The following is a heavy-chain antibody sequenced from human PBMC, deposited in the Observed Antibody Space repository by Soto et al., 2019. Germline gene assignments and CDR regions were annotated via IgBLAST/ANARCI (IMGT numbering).Heavy chain of an antibody. CDR3: ARDEDYYDSSGYPFDP. CDR2: IYHSGST. J-gene: IGHJ5*02. V-gene: IGHV4-38-2*02. CDR1: GYSISSGYY. Sequence: SETLSLTCTVSGYSISSGYYWGWIRQPPGKGLEWIGSIYHSGSTYYNPSLKSRVTISVDTSKNQFSLKLSSVTAADTAVYYCARDEDYYDSSGYPFDPWGQGTLVTVSS. D-gene: IGHD3-22*01.